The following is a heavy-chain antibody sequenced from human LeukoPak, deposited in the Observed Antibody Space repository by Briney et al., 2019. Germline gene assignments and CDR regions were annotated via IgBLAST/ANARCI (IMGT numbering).Heavy chain of an antibody. Sequence: SETLSLTCTVSGGSISSGSYYWSWIRQPAGKGLEWIGRIYTSGSTNYNPSLKSRVTISVDTSKNQFSLKLSSVTAADTAVYYCARVPYYDSSGYTEGFLDYWGQGTLVTVSS. J-gene: IGHJ4*02. V-gene: IGHV4-61*02. CDR2: IYTSGST. D-gene: IGHD3-22*01. CDR3: ARVPYYDSSGYTEGFLDY. CDR1: GGSISSGSYY.